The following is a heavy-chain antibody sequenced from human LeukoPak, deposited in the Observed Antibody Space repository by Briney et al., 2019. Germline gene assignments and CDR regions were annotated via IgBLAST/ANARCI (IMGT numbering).Heavy chain of an antibody. D-gene: IGHD6-13*01. J-gene: IGHJ4*02. CDR3: ARRKVAAEIDY. CDR2: IYYRGNT. Sequence: PSETLSLSCSVSGGSITDTTYFWGWLRQPPGTGLEWIGSIYYRGNTYYSPPLKSRVTLFVDTSKNQFSLKLTSVTAADTAIYYCARRKVAAEIDYWGQGTLVTVSS. CDR1: GGSITDTTYF. V-gene: IGHV4-39*01.